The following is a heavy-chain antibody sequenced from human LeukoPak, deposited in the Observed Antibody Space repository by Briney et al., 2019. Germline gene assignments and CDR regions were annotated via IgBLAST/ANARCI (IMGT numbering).Heavy chain of an antibody. CDR2: INHSGST. J-gene: IGHJ4*02. D-gene: IGHD3-10*01. CDR1: GGSISSSSYY. Sequence: SETLSLTCTVSGGSISSSSYYWSWIRQPPGKGLEWIGEINHSGSTNYNPSLKSRVTISVDTSKNQFSLKLSSVTAADTAVYYCARGYYGSGSYLDYWGQGTLVTVSS. V-gene: IGHV4-39*07. CDR3: ARGYYGSGSYLDY.